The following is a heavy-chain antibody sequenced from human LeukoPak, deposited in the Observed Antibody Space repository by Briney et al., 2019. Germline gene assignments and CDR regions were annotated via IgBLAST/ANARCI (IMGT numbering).Heavy chain of an antibody. CDR3: AGGAGDYYGSGSYNY. CDR1: GGSFSGYF. D-gene: IGHD3-10*01. J-gene: IGHJ4*02. Sequence: PSETLSLTCAVYGGSFSGYFWSWIRQPPGKGLEWIGEINHSGSTNYNPSLKSRVTISVDTSKNQFSLKLSSVTAADTAVYYCAGGAGDYYGSGSYNYWGQGTLVTVSS. CDR2: INHSGST. V-gene: IGHV4-34*01.